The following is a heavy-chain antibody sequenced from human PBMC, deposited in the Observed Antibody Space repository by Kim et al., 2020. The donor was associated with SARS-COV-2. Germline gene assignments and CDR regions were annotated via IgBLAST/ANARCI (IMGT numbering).Heavy chain of an antibody. Sequence: GGSLRLSCAASGFTFSSYAMSWVRQAPGKGLEWVSGIGTGHTPSYRESVKGRFTISRDNSKNTLYLQMDSLRAEDTAIYYCEKKGNVPHFDYWGQGTLVT. J-gene: IGHJ4*02. CDR2: IGTGHTP. V-gene: IGHV3-23*01. CDR1: GFTFSSYA. D-gene: IGHD2-8*01. CDR3: EKKGNVPHFDY.